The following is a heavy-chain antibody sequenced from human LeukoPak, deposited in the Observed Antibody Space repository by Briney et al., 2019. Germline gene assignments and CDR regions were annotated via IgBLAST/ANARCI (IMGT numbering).Heavy chain of an antibody. CDR1: GFTVSSNY. V-gene: IGHV3-66*01. J-gene: IGHJ6*02. Sequence: GGSLRLSCAASGFTVSSNYMSWVRQAPGKGLEWVSVIYSGGSTYYADSVKGRFTISRDNSKNTLYLQMNSLRAEDTAVYFCARLRYYAVDVWGQGTTVIVSS. CDR2: IYSGGST. CDR3: ARLRYYAVDV.